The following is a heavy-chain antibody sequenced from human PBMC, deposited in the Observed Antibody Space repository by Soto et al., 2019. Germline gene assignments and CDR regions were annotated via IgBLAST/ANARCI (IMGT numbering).Heavy chain of an antibody. J-gene: IGHJ6*02. CDR3: AKSGGIQLWLKSYYYGMDV. CDR2: ISYDGSNK. V-gene: IGHV3-30*18. D-gene: IGHD5-18*01. Sequence: PGGSLRLSCAASGFTFSSYGMHWVRQAPGKGLEWVAVISYDGSNKYYADSVKGRFTISRDNSKNTLYLQMNSLRAEDTAVYYCAKSGGIQLWLKSYYYGMDVWGQGTTVTVSS. CDR1: GFTFSSYG.